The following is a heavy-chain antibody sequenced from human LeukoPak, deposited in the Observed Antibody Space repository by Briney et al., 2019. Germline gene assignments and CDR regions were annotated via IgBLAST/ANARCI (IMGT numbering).Heavy chain of an antibody. CDR1: GFTFTNAW. D-gene: IGHD4-23*01. Sequence: GGSLRLSCAASGFTFTNAWMNWVRQAPGKGLEWVGRIKSKADGETIDYAAPVKGRFTFSRDDSKNMLYLQMNSLKSEDTAVYYCPTLTPRGLSDSWGQGTLVTVSS. CDR2: IKSKADGETI. CDR3: PTLTPRGLSDS. V-gene: IGHV3-15*07. J-gene: IGHJ4*02.